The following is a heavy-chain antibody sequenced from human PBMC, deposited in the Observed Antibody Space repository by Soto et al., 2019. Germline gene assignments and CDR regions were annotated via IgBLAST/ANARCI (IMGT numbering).Heavy chain of an antibody. CDR1: GYTFSNYG. CDR3: ARLTTLSSPKYRFYDYMDI. V-gene: IGHV1-18*01. J-gene: IGHJ6*03. CDR2: ISVKNGDT. D-gene: IGHD4-4*01. Sequence: QVQLAQSGPELKKPGASLEVSCRASGYTFSNYGISWVRQVPGQGLEWMAWISVKNGDTNFAQKFQGRLSVTTDTSTSTAYLNLRSLRSDDTAVYYCARLTTLSSPKYRFYDYMDIWGKGTTVTVSS.